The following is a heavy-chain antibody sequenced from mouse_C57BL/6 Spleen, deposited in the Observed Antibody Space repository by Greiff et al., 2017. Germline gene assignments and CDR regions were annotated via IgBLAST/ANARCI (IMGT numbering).Heavy chain of an antibody. CDR2: INYDGSST. V-gene: IGHV5-16*01. Sequence: EVQLVESEGGLVQPGSSMKLSCTASGFTFSDYYMAWVRQVPEKGLEWVANINYDGSSTYYLDSLKSRFIISRDNAKNILYLQMSSLKSEDTATYYCARDRDYDGYFEGFAYWGQGTLVTVSA. J-gene: IGHJ3*01. CDR1: GFTFSDYY. CDR3: ARDRDYDGYFEGFAY. D-gene: IGHD2-3*01.